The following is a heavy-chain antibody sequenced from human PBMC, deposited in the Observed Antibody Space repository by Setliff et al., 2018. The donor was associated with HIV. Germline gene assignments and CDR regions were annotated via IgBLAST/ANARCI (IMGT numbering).Heavy chain of an antibody. CDR3: VRHVSSSAVFDP. Sequence: GESLKISCKGSGYSFISYWIGWVRQMPGKGLEWMGIIYPGDSNTKYSPSFQGQVTLSVHKSISTAYLQWSSLKASDTAMYYCVRHVSSSAVFDPWGQGTLVTVSS. V-gene: IGHV5-51*01. J-gene: IGHJ5*02. CDR2: IYPGDSNT. D-gene: IGHD3-10*01. CDR1: GYSFISYW.